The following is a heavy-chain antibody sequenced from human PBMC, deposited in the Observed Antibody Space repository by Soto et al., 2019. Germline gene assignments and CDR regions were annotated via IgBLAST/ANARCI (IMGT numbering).Heavy chain of an antibody. CDR2: ISSSSRDI. CDR1: GFSFSTYS. J-gene: IGHJ5*02. V-gene: IGHV3-21*06. CDR3: ARQGAAAGNQTSLTTSKPPHWFDP. D-gene: IGHD6-13*01. Sequence: GGSLRLSCAASGFSFSTYSMNWVRQAPGKGLEWVSSISSSSRDIFYSDSVRGRFTISRDNARNSLDLQLNSLRADDTAVYYCARQGAAAGNQTSLTTSKPPHWFDPWGQGTLVTVSS.